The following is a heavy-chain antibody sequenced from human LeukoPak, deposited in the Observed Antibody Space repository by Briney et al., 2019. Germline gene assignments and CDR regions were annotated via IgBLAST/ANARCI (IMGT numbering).Heavy chain of an antibody. V-gene: IGHV4-34*01. CDR1: GGSFSGYY. CDR2: INHSGST. Sequence: SETLSLTCAVYGGSFSGYYWSWIRQPPGKGLEWIGEINHSGSTNYNPSLKSRVTISVDTSENQFSLKLSSVTAADTAVYYCARNADIVATLGAFDYWGQGTLVTVSS. J-gene: IGHJ4*02. D-gene: IGHD5-12*01. CDR3: ARNADIVATLGAFDY.